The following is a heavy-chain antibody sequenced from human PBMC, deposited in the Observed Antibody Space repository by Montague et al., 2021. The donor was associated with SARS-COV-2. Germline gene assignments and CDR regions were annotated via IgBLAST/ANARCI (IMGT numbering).Heavy chain of an antibody. CDR2: IYYSGST. Sequence: SETLSLTCTVSGGSISSYYWSWIRQPPGKGLEWIGYIYYSGSTNYNPSLKSRVTISVDTSKNQFSLRLSSVTAADTAVYYCASQVTCFWSCIDYWGQGTLVTVSS. J-gene: IGHJ4*02. V-gene: IGHV4-59*01. CDR1: GGSISSYY. CDR3: ASQVTCFWSCIDY. D-gene: IGHD3-3*01.